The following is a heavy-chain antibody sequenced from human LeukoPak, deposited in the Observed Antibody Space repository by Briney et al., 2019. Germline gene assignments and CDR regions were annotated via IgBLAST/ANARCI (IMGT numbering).Heavy chain of an antibody. D-gene: IGHD3-22*01. Sequence: GGSLRLSCAASGFTFSNAWMSWVRQAPGKGLEWVGRIKSKTDGGTTDYAAPVKGRFTISRDDSKNTLYLQMNSLKTEDTAVYYCCITMIVVVTDQKSDAFDIWGQGTMVTVSS. CDR2: IKSKTDGGTT. CDR3: CITMIVVVTDQKSDAFDI. CDR1: GFTFSNAW. V-gene: IGHV3-15*01. J-gene: IGHJ3*02.